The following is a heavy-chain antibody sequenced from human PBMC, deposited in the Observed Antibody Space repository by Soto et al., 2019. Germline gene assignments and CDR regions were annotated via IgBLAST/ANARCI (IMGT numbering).Heavy chain of an antibody. CDR1: GYSFPNSW. V-gene: IGHV5-51*01. CDR3: AGSDTTPNNYSGGDV. J-gene: IGHJ6*02. Sequence: GESLKISCRTSGYSFPNSWICWVRQMPGKGLDWMGIIYPGDSDTKYNPSFEGQVTLSVDKSISTAYLEWRSLKASDTAMYYWAGSDTTPNNYSGGDVGGHGTTVTV. D-gene: IGHD2-2*01. CDR2: IYPGDSDT.